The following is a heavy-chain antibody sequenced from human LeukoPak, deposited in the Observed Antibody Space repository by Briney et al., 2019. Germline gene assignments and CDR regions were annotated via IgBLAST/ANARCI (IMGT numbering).Heavy chain of an antibody. J-gene: IGHJ4*02. CDR3: TREEVRAPLDN. CDR1: GFTFSTYG. CDR2: IYYDGSNK. Sequence: GGSLRLSCAASGFTFSTYGMHWVRQAPGMGLEWVALIYYDGSNKYYADSVKGRFTVSRDNSKNTLYLQMNILRAEDTGIYYCTREEVRAPLDNWGQGTLVTVSS. V-gene: IGHV3-33*01. D-gene: IGHD3-10*01.